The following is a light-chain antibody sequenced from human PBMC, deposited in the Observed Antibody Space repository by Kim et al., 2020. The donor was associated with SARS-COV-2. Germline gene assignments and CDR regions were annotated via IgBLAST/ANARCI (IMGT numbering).Light chain of an antibody. J-gene: IGKJ1*01. CDR1: QSISNW. CDR2: KTS. Sequence: LSESVGDRVTITCRARQSISNWLAWYQHKPGKAPKLLIYKTSNLESGVPSRFSGSGSGTEFTLTISSLQPDDFASYYCQENNSWTFGQGTKVDIK. CDR3: QENNSWT. V-gene: IGKV1-5*03.